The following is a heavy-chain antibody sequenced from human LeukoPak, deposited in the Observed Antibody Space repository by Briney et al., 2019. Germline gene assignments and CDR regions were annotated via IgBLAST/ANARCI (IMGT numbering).Heavy chain of an antibody. Sequence: GGSLRLSCAASGFTFSSYWMSWVRQAPGKGLEWVANIKQDGSEKYYVDSVKGRFTISRDNAKNSLYLQMNSLRAEDTAVYYCARDVRSTRGQANGDYWGQGTLVTVSS. J-gene: IGHJ4*02. CDR1: GFTFSSYW. CDR3: ARDVRSTRGQANGDY. D-gene: IGHD5/OR15-5a*01. CDR2: IKQDGSEK. V-gene: IGHV3-7*01.